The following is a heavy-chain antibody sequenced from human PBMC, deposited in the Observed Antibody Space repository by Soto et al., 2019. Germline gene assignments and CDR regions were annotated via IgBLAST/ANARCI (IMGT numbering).Heavy chain of an antibody. Sequence: QVQLVESGGGVVQPGTSLTLSCTTSGFTFSTYGIHRVRQAPGKGLGWVAVMSYDGNNKYYADSVKGRFTISRDNSKDTPDLQTNSLRTEDTAVYYCARAEWDLPGGFDYWGQGALVTVSS. D-gene: IGHD1-26*01. V-gene: IGHV3-30*03. CDR2: MSYDGNNK. CDR1: GFTFSTYG. J-gene: IGHJ4*02. CDR3: ARAEWDLPGGFDY.